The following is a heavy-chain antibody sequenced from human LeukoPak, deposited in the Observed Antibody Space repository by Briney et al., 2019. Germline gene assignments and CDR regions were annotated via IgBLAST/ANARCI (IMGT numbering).Heavy chain of an antibody. V-gene: IGHV3-7*01. Sequence: PGGSLRLSCAAPGFTFSSYWMSWVRQAPGKGLEWVANIKQDGSEKYYVDSVKGRFTMSRDNAKNSLYLQMNSLRAEDTAVYYCASPPRYDFWSGYYKDYWGQGTLVTVSS. CDR1: GFTFSSYW. J-gene: IGHJ4*02. D-gene: IGHD3-3*01. CDR3: ASPPRYDFWSGYYKDY. CDR2: IKQDGSEK.